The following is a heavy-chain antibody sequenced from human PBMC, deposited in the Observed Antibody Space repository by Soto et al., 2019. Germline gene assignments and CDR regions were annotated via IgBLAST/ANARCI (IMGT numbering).Heavy chain of an antibody. Sequence: GGSLRLSCAASGFTFSSYEMNWVRQAPGKGLEWVSYISSSGSTIYYADSVKGRFTISRDNAKNSLYLQMNSLRAEDTAAYYCASTGAHFHGFGSPSHSYYGKDVRGQGTTVTVS. CDR1: GFTFSSYE. CDR3: ASTGAHFHGFGSPSHSYYGKDV. V-gene: IGHV3-48*03. J-gene: IGHJ6*02. D-gene: IGHD3-9*01. CDR2: ISSSGSTI.